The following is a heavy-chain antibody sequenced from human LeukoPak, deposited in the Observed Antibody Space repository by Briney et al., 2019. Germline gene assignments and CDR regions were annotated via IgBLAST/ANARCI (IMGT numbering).Heavy chain of an antibody. CDR2: MKSKTDGGTT. CDR3: ARDDYSSSWYEGALFDY. Sequence: GGSLRLSCAASGFSYSNAWMSWVRQAPGKGLEWVGRMKSKTDGGTTDYAASVKGRFTISRDNSKNTLYLQMNSLRAEDTAVYYCARDDYSSSWYEGALFDYWGQGTLVTVSS. V-gene: IGHV3-15*01. CDR1: GFSYSNAW. D-gene: IGHD6-13*01. J-gene: IGHJ4*02.